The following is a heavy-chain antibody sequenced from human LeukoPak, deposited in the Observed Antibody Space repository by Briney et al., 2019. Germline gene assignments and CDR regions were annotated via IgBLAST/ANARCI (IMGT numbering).Heavy chain of an antibody. CDR1: GFTFSSYG. V-gene: IGHV3-30*02. CDR3: AKDPGYGDYPYYFDY. D-gene: IGHD4-17*01. Sequence: GGPLRLSCAASGFTFSSYGMHWVRQAPGKGLEWVAFIRYDGSNKYYADSVKGRFTISRDNSKNTLYLQMNSLRAEDTAVYYCAKDPGYGDYPYYFDYWGQGTLVTVSS. J-gene: IGHJ4*02. CDR2: IRYDGSNK.